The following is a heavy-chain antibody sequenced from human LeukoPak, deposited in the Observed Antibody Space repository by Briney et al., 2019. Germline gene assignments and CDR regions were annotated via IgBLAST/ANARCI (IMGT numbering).Heavy chain of an antibody. CDR2: INHSGST. J-gene: IGHJ5*02. CDR3: VRLRIRPNWFDP. CDR1: GGSFSGYY. V-gene: IGHV4-34*01. D-gene: IGHD5-12*01. Sequence: PSETLSLTCAVYGGSFSGYYWSWIRQPPGKGLEWIGEINHSGSTNYNPSLKSRVTISVDTSKNQFSLKLSSVTAADTAVYYCVRLRIRPNWFDPWGQGTLVTVSS.